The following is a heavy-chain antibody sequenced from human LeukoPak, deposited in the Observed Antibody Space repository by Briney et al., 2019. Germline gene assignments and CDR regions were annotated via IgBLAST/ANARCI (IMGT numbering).Heavy chain of an antibody. J-gene: IGHJ4*02. CDR1: GFTFSSYA. Sequence: QPGGSLRLSCAASGFTFSSYAMSWVRQAPGKGLEWVSGISGSGGSTYYADSVKGRFTISRDNSKNTLSPQMNSLRAEDTAVYYCAKGMDYDSSGYYSVWGQGTLVTVSS. D-gene: IGHD3-22*01. CDR3: AKGMDYDSSGYYSV. V-gene: IGHV3-23*01. CDR2: ISGSGGST.